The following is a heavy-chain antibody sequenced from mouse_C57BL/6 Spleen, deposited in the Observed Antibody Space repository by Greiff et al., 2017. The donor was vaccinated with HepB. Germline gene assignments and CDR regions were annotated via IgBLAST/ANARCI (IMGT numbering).Heavy chain of an antibody. CDR3: ARRALLGPFDY. CDR2: ISNGGGST. D-gene: IGHD4-1*01. CDR1: GFTFSDYY. V-gene: IGHV5-12*01. J-gene: IGHJ2*01. Sequence: DVHLVESGGGLVQPGGSLKLSCAASGFTFSDYYMYWVRQTPEKRLEWVAYISNGGGSTYYPDTVKGRFTISRDNAKNTLYLQMSRLKSEDTAMYYCARRALLGPFDYWGQGTTLTVSS.